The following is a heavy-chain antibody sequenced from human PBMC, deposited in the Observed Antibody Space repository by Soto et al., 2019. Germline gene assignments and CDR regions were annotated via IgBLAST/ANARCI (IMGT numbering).Heavy chain of an antibody. CDR3: VKGEFYYDSSAYYPFDY. J-gene: IGHJ4*02. V-gene: IGHV3-64D*06. D-gene: IGHD3-22*01. CDR2: ISINGGST. Sequence: PGGSLRLSCSASGFTFSSYAMHWVRQAPGKGLEYVSSISINGGSTHYADSVKGRFTISRDNSRNTQYLQMSSLRADDTAVYYCVKGEFYYDSSAYYPFDYWGPGTLVTGSS. CDR1: GFTFSSYA.